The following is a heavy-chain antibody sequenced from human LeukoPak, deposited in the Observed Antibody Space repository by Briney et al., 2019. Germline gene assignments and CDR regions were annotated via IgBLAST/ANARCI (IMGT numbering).Heavy chain of an antibody. V-gene: IGHV1-18*01. Sequence: GDSVKVSCKASGYTFTSYGISWVRQAPGQGLEGMGWISAYNGNTNYAQKFQGRVTITADESTSTAYMELSSLRSEDTAVYYCASQLGYGSGSYPPHYYYYMDVWGKGTTVTISS. CDR2: ISAYNGNT. J-gene: IGHJ6*03. CDR1: GYTFTSYG. D-gene: IGHD3-10*01. CDR3: ASQLGYGSGSYPPHYYYYMDV.